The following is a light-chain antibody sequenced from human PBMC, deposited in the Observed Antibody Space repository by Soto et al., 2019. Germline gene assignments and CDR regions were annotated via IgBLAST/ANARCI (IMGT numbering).Light chain of an antibody. J-gene: IGKJ1*01. CDR1: QSVRSN. CDR2: DAS. CDR3: QQYDNWPRA. Sequence: EKVMTQSPATLSVSPGERATLSCRASQSVRSNLAWYQQKPGQPPRLLIYDASTRATGIPSRFSGSGSGTEFTLTISSLKSEDFAVYYWQQYDNWPRAFGKGTKV. V-gene: IGKV3-15*01.